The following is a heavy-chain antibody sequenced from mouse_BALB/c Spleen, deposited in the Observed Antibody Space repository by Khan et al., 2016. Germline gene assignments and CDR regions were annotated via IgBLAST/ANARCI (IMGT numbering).Heavy chain of an antibody. J-gene: IGHJ4*01. V-gene: IGHV14-3*02. Sequence: VQLQQPGAELVKPGASVKLSCTASGFNIKDTYMHWVKQRPEQGLEWIGRIDPANGYTKYDPKFQGKATITTDTSSNTAYLQPSSLTSEDTAVYYCARSSYDYDAMGYWGQGTSVTVSS. CDR3: ARSSYDYDAMGY. D-gene: IGHD6-1*01. CDR2: IDPANGYT. CDR1: GFNIKDTY.